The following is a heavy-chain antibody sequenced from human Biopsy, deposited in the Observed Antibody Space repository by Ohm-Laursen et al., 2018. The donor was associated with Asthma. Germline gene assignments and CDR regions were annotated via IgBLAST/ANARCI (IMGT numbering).Heavy chain of an antibody. CDR2: ISPGAGST. CDR3: ARGIFGGYVYY. D-gene: IGHD3-3*01. Sequence: SLRLSCSATGFTFSSYGINWVRQAPGKGLQWVSSISPGAGSTYYADSVRGRFTISRDNSKNTLYLQMNSLRADDTAVYYCARGIFGGYVYYWGQGTLVTVSS. V-gene: IGHV3-23*01. CDR1: GFTFSSYG. J-gene: IGHJ4*02.